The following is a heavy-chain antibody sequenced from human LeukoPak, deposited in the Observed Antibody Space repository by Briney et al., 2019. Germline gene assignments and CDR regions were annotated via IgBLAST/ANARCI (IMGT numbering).Heavy chain of an antibody. CDR2: ISPSRSTM. CDR3: ARSSSSGYYFGAFDI. J-gene: IGHJ3*02. Sequence: GGSLRLSCAASGLTFSRYSMNWVRQAPGKGLEGVSYISPSRSTMYFADSVKGRFTISRDNAKNSLYLQMNSLRDEDTAVYYCARSSSSGYYFGAFDIWGQGTRVTVSS. V-gene: IGHV3-48*02. D-gene: IGHD3-22*01. CDR1: GLTFSRYS.